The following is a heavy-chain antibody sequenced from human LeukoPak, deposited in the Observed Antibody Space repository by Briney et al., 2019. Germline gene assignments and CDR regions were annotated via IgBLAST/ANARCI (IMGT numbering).Heavy chain of an antibody. CDR2: IYTSGST. Sequence: PTCTLPDASLTRYHHTWIRKPAANGLNHTRRIYTSGSTTYNPPLKRRVTMPVDTSKNQFSLKLSSVTAADTAVYYCARDGYDSWIGYQPRSGTDVWGKGTTATVSS. V-gene: IGHV4-4*07. J-gene: IGHJ6*04. D-gene: IGHD3-3*01. CDR1: DASLTRYH. CDR3: ARDGYDSWIGYQPRSGTDV.